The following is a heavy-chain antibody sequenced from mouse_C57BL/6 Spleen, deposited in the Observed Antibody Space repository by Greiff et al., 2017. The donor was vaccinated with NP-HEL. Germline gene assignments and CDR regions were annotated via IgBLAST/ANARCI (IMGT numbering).Heavy chain of an antibody. V-gene: IGHV5-16*01. J-gene: IGHJ4*01. CDR2: INYDGSST. CDR1: GFTFSDYY. Sequence: DVQLVESEGGLVQPGSSMKLSCTASGFTFSDYYMAWVRQVPEKGLEWVANINYDGSSTYYLDSLKSRFIISRDNAKNILYLQMSSLKSEDTATYYCARGGVDYYAMDYWGQGTSVTVSS. CDR3: ARGGVDYYAMDY.